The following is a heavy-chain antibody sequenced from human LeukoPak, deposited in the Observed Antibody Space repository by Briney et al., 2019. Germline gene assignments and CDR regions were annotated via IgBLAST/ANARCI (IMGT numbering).Heavy chain of an antibody. CDR1: GFTFSDYY. CDR2: ISGSGNRK. V-gene: IGHV3-11*04. Sequence: GGSLRLSCAASGFTFSDYYMSWIRQAPGKGLEWVSGISGSGNRKDYADSVKGRFTMSRESAKNSLYLQMNSLRAGDTAVYYCARAVAGTHWFDPWGQGTLVIVSS. J-gene: IGHJ5*02. D-gene: IGHD6-19*01. CDR3: ARAVAGTHWFDP.